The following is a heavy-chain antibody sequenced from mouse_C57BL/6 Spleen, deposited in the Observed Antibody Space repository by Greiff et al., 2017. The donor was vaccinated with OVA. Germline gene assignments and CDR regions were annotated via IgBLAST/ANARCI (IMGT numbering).Heavy chain of an antibody. V-gene: IGHV5-4*01. CDR1: GFTFSSYA. CDR3: AREEGNFAWFAY. Sequence: EVKLMESGGGLVKPGGSLKLSCAASGFTFSSYAMSWVRQTPEKRLEWVATISDGGSYTYYPDNVKGRFTISRDNAKNNLYLQMSHLKSEDTAMYYCAREEGNFAWFAYWGQGTLVTVSA. CDR2: ISDGGSYT. D-gene: IGHD2-1*01. J-gene: IGHJ3*01.